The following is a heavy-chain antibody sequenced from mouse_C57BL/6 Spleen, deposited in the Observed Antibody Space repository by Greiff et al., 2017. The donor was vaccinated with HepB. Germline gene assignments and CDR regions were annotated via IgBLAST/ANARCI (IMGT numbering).Heavy chain of an antibody. CDR1: GYTFTSYW. CDR2: INPSSGYT. D-gene: IGHD1-1*01. CDR3: AMGTTVVEADY. V-gene: IGHV1-7*01. Sequence: VMLVESGAELAKPGASVKLSCKASGYTFTSYWMHWVKQRPGQGLEWIGYINPSSGYTKYNQKFKDKATLTADKSSSTAYMQLSSLTYEDSAVYYCAMGTTVVEADYWGQGTTLTVSS. J-gene: IGHJ2*01.